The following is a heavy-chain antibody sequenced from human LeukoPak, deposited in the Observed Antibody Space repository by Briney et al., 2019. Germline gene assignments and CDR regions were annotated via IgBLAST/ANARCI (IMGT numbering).Heavy chain of an antibody. CDR2: IYYSGNT. Sequence: SETLSLTCTVSGGSISSSSYYWGWIRQPPGKGLEWIGTIYYSGNTYYNPPLKSRITISVDTSKNQFSLKLSSVTAADTAVYYCARRMITFGGVIDVFDYWGQGTLVTVSS. CDR3: ARRMITFGGVIDVFDY. D-gene: IGHD3-16*02. J-gene: IGHJ4*02. CDR1: GGSISSSSYY. V-gene: IGHV4-39*01.